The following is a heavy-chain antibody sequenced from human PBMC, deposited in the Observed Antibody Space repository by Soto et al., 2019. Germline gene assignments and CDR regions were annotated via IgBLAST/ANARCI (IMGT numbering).Heavy chain of an antibody. D-gene: IGHD1-1*01. CDR2: IYWDDDK. V-gene: IGHV2-5*02. J-gene: IGHJ4*02. Sequence: QIILRESGPALVKPTQTLTLTCTFSGLSLTTSGEGVGWIRQPPGKAPEWLALIYWDDDKRYSPSLKNRLTISGDTSRSQVVLTMTNMDPVDTATYYCAHRKKTVIVATYFDYWGQGTLVTVSS. CDR1: GLSLTTSGEG. CDR3: AHRKKTVIVATYFDY.